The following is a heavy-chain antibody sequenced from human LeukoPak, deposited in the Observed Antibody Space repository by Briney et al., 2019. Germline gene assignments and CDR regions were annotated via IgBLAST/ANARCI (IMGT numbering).Heavy chain of an antibody. CDR2: ISSSSSYT. Sequence: PGGSRRLSCAASGFTLSDYYMSWLRQAQGGGLEWVSYISSSSSYTNYADSVKGRFTISRDNAKNSLYLQMHSLRAEDTAVYYCARTSQYCSSTSCYDYYYGMDVWGKGTTVTVSS. CDR3: ARTSQYCSSTSCYDYYYGMDV. V-gene: IGHV3-11*06. J-gene: IGHJ6*04. CDR1: GFTLSDYY. D-gene: IGHD2-2*01.